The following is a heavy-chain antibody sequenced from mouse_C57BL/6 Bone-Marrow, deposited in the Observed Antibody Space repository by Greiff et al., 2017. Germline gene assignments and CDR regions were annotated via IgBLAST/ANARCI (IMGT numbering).Heavy chain of an antibody. V-gene: IGHV1-81*01. CDR2: IYPRSGNT. D-gene: IGHD2-13*01. J-gene: IGHJ3*01. Sequence: QVQLQQSGAELARPGASVKLSCKASGYTFTSYGISWVKQRTGQGLEWIGEIYPRSGNTYYNEKFKGKATRTADKSSSTAYMELRSLTSEDSAVYFCARGRYDDFFAYWGQGTLVTVSA. CDR1: GYTFTSYG. CDR3: ARGRYDDFFAY.